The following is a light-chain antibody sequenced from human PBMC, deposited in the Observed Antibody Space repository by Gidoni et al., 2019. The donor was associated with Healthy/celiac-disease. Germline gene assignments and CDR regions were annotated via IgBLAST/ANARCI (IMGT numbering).Light chain of an antibody. CDR2: GAS. J-gene: IGKJ2*01. CDR1: QSVSSN. Sequence: ATLSLSPGERATLSCRASQSVSSNLAWYQQKPGQAPRLLIYGASTRATGIPARFSGSGSGTEFTLTISSLQSEDFAVYYCQQYNNWPPNTFGQGTKLEIK. CDR3: QQYNNWPPNT. V-gene: IGKV3-15*01.